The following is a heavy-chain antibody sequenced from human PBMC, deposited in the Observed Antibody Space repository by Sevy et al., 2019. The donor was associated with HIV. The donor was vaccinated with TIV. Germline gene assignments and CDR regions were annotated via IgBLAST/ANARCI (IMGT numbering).Heavy chain of an antibody. CDR2: IQSKADGGTI. J-gene: IGHJ6*04. Sequence: GGSLRLSYAASGFTFSYAWMNWVRQAPGKGLEWVGRIQSKADGGTIDYAATVKGRFTISRDDSQNTPYLQMNSLKTEDTAVYYCSTDPIIVLLVTNGMDVWGKGTTVTVSS. D-gene: IGHD2-8*02. V-gene: IGHV3-15*01. CDR3: STDPIIVLLVTNGMDV. CDR1: GFTFSYAW.